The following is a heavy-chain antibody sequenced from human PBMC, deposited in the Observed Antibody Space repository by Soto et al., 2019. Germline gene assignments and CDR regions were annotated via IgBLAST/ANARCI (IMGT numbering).Heavy chain of an antibody. D-gene: IGHD6-6*01. CDR3: SKSIGGSSSGGMDY. Sequence: GGSLRLSCAGSGFIFKNYALNWVRQAPGKGLEWVASITRDGYNKYYADSVKGRFTISRDNSRDTLSLQMTALRTEDSSIYYCSKSIGGSSSGGMDYWCQGTRVT. CDR2: ITRDGYNK. CDR1: GFIFKNYA. J-gene: IGHJ4*02. V-gene: IGHV3-30*04.